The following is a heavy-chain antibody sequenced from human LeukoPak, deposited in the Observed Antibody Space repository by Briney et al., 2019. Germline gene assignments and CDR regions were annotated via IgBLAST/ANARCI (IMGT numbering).Heavy chain of an antibody. V-gene: IGHV1-18*01. J-gene: IGHJ6*02. Sequence: ASVKVSCKASGYTFTSYGISWVRQAPGQGLEWMGWISAYNGNTNYAQKLQGRVTMTTDTSTSTAYMELRSLRSDDTAVYYCARSIAVLRYFDWLSHYYYYGMDVWAKGPRSPSP. CDR3: ARSIAVLRYFDWLSHYYYYGMDV. D-gene: IGHD3-9*01. CDR2: ISAYNGNT. CDR1: GYTFTSYG.